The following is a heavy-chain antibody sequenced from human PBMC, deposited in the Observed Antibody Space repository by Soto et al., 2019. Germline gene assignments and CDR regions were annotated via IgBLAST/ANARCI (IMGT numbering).Heavy chain of an antibody. J-gene: IGHJ4*02. CDR3: ARLVYDTRLNYMYFDF. Sequence: GPGPINPSETLSLTCAVSGVSLTSGNWWTWVRQSPQRGLEYIGEIFHDGTANYYPSFERRVAMSVDTSRNQFSLKLTSVTAADTAVYFCARLVYDTRLNYMYFDFWGPGTLVTVPQ. CDR1: GVSLTSGNW. CDR2: IFHDGTA. D-gene: IGHD3-10*01. V-gene: IGHV4-4*02.